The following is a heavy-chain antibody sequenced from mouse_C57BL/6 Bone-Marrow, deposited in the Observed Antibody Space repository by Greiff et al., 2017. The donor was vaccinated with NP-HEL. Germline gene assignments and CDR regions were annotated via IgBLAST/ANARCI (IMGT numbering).Heavy chain of an antibody. J-gene: IGHJ2*01. CDR2: IDPETGGT. Sequence: VQLVESGAELVRPGASVTLSCKASGYTFTDYEMHWVKQTPVHGLEWIGAIDPETGGTAYNQKFKGKAILTADKSSSTAYMELRSLTSEDSAVYYCLTGTYYWGQGTTLTVSS. V-gene: IGHV1-15*01. CDR3: LTGTYY. CDR1: GYTFTDYE. D-gene: IGHD4-1*01.